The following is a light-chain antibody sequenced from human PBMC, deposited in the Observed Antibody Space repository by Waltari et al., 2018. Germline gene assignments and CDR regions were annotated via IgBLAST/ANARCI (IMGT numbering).Light chain of an antibody. CDR3: QHYSGSLRA. J-gene: IGKJ1*01. CDR2: KTS. V-gene: IGKV1-5*03. Sequence: DVQMTQSPSTLSASVGDRVTITCRASQSVNVWLAWYQQKQGKAPKLLIYKTSNLEKGVPSRFSGDVDGTEFTLTISSLQPDDFATYYCQHYSGSLRAFGQGTRVEVK. CDR1: QSVNVW.